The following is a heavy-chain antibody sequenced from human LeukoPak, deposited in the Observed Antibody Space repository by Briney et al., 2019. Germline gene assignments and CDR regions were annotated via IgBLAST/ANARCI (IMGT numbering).Heavy chain of an antibody. CDR2: ISYDGSNK. CDR3: AKEFRYYDSSGYPDY. D-gene: IGHD3-22*01. V-gene: IGHV3-30*18. J-gene: IGHJ4*02. CDR1: GFTFSSFG. Sequence: GGSLRLSRAASGFTFSSFGMHWVRQALGKGLEWVAVISYDGSNKYYADSVKGRFTISRDNSKNTLYLQMNSLRAEDTAVYYCAKEFRYYDSSGYPDYWGQGTLVTVSS.